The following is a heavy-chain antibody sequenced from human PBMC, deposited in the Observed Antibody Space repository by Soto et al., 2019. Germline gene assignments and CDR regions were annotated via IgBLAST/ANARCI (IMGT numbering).Heavy chain of an antibody. CDR2: INHSGST. J-gene: IGHJ5*02. D-gene: IGHD2-2*01. CDR3: ARGHRVVVVPAAYNWFDP. Sequence: QVQLQQWGAGLLKLSETLSLTCAVYGGSFSGYYSSWIRQPPGKGLEWIGEINHSGSTNYNPSLKSRVTISVDTSKNQFSLKLSSVTAADTAVYYCARGHRVVVVPAAYNWFDPWGQGTLVTVSS. CDR1: GGSFSGYY. V-gene: IGHV4-34*01.